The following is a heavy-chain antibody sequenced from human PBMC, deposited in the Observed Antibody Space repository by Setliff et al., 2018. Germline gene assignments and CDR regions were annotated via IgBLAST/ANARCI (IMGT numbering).Heavy chain of an antibody. CDR1: GGSFSDYH. CDR3: ARGGGYNSASYQGGYYYMDV. Sequence: SETLSLTCAVYGGSFSDYHWSWIRQTPGKGLEWIGKINHSGSSIYNPSLKSRVTISVHTSKTQFSLTLSSMTVADTAVYYCARGGGYNSASYQGGYYYMDVWGKGTTVTVS. CDR2: INHSGSS. V-gene: IGHV4-34*01. J-gene: IGHJ6*03. D-gene: IGHD6-19*01.